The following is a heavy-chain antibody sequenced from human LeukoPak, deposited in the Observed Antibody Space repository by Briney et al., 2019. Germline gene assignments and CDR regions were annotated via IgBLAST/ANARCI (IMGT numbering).Heavy chain of an antibody. Sequence: GGSLRLSCAASGFTFSSYAMHRVRQAPGKGLEWVAVISYDGSNKYYADSVKGRFTISRDNSKNTLYLQMNSLRAEDTAVYYCARESLSSGSFDYWGQGTLVTVSS. V-gene: IGHV3-30-3*01. CDR2: ISYDGSNK. D-gene: IGHD6-19*01. J-gene: IGHJ4*02. CDR3: ARESLSSGSFDY. CDR1: GFTFSSYA.